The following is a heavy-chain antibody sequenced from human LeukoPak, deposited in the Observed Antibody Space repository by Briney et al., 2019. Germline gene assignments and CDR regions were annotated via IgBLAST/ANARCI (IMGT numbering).Heavy chain of an antibody. V-gene: IGHV3-23*01. J-gene: IGHJ4*02. CDR1: GFTFSSYS. CDR2: ISGSGGST. CDR3: AKGSGSYRYYFDY. Sequence: GGSLRLSCAASGFTFSSYSMSWVRQAPGKGLEWVSAISGSGGSTYYADSVKGRFTISRDNSKNTLYLQMNSLRAEDTAVYYCAKGSGSYRYYFDYWGQGTLVTVSS. D-gene: IGHD1-26*01.